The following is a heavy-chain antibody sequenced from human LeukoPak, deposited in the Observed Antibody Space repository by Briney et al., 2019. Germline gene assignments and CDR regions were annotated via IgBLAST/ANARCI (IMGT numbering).Heavy chain of an antibody. CDR2: IYYSGST. D-gene: IGHD6-13*01. Sequence: SETLSLTCTVSGGSISSYYWSWIRQPPGKGLEWIGYIYYSGSTNYNPSLKSRVTISVDTSKNQFSLKLSSVTAADTAVYYCAGSSSWDQLDYWGQGTLVTVSS. CDR3: AGSSSWDQLDY. J-gene: IGHJ4*02. CDR1: GGSISSYY. V-gene: IGHV4-59*01.